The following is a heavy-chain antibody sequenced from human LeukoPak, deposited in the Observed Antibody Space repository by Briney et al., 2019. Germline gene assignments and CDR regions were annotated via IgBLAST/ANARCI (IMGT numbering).Heavy chain of an antibody. CDR2: IYSSGRT. Sequence: SETQSLTCTVSGGSISSYYWSWIRQPAGKGLEWIGRIYSSGRTNYNPSLKSRVTMSVDTSKNQFSLKFTSVTAADSAVYYCARGSSSSWFDFDYWGQGTLVTVSS. CDR3: ARGSSSSWFDFDY. V-gene: IGHV4-4*07. J-gene: IGHJ4*02. D-gene: IGHD6-13*01. CDR1: GGSISSYY.